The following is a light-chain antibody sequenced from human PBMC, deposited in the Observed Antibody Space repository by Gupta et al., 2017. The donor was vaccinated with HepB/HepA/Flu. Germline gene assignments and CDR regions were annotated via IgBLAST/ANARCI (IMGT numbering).Light chain of an antibody. CDR3: QQSYSTPRT. CDR2: AAS. J-gene: IGKJ1*01. Sequence: DIQLTPSPSSLTASVGDRVTITCRASQVINSYLNWYQQKPGTAPRLLIYAASSLQSGVPSRFSGSGSGTDFTLTITSLQPEDSATYYCQQSYSTPRTFGQGTKVEIK. V-gene: IGKV1-39*01. CDR1: QVINSY.